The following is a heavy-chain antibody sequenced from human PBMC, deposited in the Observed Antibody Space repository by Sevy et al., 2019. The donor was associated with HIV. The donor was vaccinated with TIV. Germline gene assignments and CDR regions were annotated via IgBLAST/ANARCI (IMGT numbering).Heavy chain of an antibody. Sequence: ASVKVSCKVSGGSFDNYAISWVRQVPGQGLEWMGGLIAIYGTPDYAQKFQGRVTISADDSTSTVYMELRRLRPVDTAVYYCAEILDPGNSHYYGMEVWGQGTTVTVSS. CDR1: GGSFDNYA. CDR3: AEILDPGNSHYYGMEV. V-gene: IGHV1-69*13. D-gene: IGHD5-18*01. J-gene: IGHJ6*02. CDR2: LIAIYGTP.